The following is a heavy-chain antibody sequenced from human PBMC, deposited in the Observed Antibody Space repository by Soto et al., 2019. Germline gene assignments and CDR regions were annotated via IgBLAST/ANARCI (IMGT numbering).Heavy chain of an antibody. V-gene: IGHV3-48*03. Sequence: HPVGSLRLSCAASGFTFRNYEMNWVRQAPGKGLEWISYISNGASSIEYADSVKGRFTVSRDNAKNLLYLQMTSLRVEDTAVYFCGRVSSASGTFGWLDPWGQGTLVTVSS. D-gene: IGHD3-10*01. CDR1: GFTFRNYE. J-gene: IGHJ5*02. CDR2: ISNGASSI. CDR3: GRVSSASGTFGWLDP.